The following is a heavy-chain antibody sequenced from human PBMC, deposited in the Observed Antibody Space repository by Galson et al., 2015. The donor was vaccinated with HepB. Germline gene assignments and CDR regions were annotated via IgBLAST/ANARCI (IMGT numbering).Heavy chain of an antibody. CDR2: IFYSGST. CDR3: ARHIYRGGWFDP. CDR1: GGSISSSSYY. J-gene: IGHJ5*02. V-gene: IGHV4-39*01. D-gene: IGHD1-14*01. Sequence: LSLTCTVSGGSISSSSYYWGWIRQPPGKGLEWIGSIFYSGSTYYNLSLKSRVTISVDTSKNQFSLKLSSVTAADTAVYYCARHIYRGGWFDPWGQGTLVTVSS.